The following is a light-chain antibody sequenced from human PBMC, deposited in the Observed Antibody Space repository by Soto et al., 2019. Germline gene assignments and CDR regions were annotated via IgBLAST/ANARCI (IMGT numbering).Light chain of an antibody. Sequence: EIVMTQSPASLSVSLGERATLSCRASQTVSSKLAWYQQKPGQAPRLLIYGASTRATGIPARFSGSGSGTDFTLTISSLKAEDSAVYYCQQRGSWPATFGPGTKVDI. V-gene: IGKV3-15*01. CDR1: QTVSSK. J-gene: IGKJ3*01. CDR3: QQRGSWPAT. CDR2: GAS.